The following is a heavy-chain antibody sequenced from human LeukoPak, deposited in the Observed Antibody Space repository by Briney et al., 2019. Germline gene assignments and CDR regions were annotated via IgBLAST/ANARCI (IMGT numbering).Heavy chain of an antibody. Sequence: PGGSLRLSCAASGFTLSSYSMNWVRQAPGKGLEWVSSISSSSSYIYYADSVKGRFTISGDNAKNSLYLQMNSLRAEDTAVYYCAREGYYDSSGYYWGQGTLVTVSS. CDR2: ISSSSSYI. J-gene: IGHJ4*02. D-gene: IGHD3-22*01. CDR1: GFTLSSYS. CDR3: AREGYYDSSGYY. V-gene: IGHV3-21*01.